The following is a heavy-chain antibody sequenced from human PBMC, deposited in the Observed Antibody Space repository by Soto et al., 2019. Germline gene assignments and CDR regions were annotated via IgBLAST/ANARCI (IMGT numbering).Heavy chain of an antibody. CDR2: INSDGSNT. J-gene: IGHJ6*02. D-gene: IGHD4-17*01. CDR1: GFTFSSYW. Sequence: EVQLVESGGGLVQPGGSLRLSCAASGFTFSSYWMHWVRQAPGKGLVWVSRINSDGSNTRYADSVKGRFTISRDNAKNTLYLQMNSLRAEDTALYYCARPAVTRQHYYGMGVWGQGTTVTVSS. CDR3: ARPAVTRQHYYGMGV. V-gene: IGHV3-74*01.